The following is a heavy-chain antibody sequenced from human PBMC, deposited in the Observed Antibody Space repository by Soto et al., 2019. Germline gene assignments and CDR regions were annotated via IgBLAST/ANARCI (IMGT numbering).Heavy chain of an antibody. CDR1: GGSISSGGYS. V-gene: IGHV4-30-2*01. J-gene: IGHJ1*01. D-gene: IGHD3-22*01. CDR2: IYHSGST. Sequence: QLQLQESGSGLVKPSQTLSLTCAVSGGSISSGGYSWSWIRQPPGKGLEWIGYIYHSGSTYYNPSLKSRVTISVDRSKNQFSLKLSSVTAADTAVYYWARGGRYYYDSSGLFAEYFQHWGQGTLVTVSS. CDR3: ARGGRYYYDSSGLFAEYFQH.